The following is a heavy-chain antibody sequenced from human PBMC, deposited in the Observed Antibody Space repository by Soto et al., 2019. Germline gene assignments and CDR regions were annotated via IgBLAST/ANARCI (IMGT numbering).Heavy chain of an antibody. CDR3: AKSYYDILTGTDY. J-gene: IGHJ4*02. V-gene: IGHV3-15*07. D-gene: IGHD3-9*01. CDR2: IKRKTDGGTT. Sequence: GGSLRLSCAASGFTFNNAWMNWVRQAPGKGLEWVGRIKRKTDGGTTDYAAPVKGRFTISRDDSKDTLYLQMNSLRAEDTAVYYCAKSYYDILTGTDYWGQGTLVTVSS. CDR1: GFTFNNAW.